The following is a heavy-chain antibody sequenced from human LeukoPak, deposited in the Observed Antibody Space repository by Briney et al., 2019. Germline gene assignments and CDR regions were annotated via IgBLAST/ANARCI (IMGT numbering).Heavy chain of an antibody. CDR1: GFTFSNYG. J-gene: IGHJ4*02. CDR2: ISGNGITT. Sequence: QPGGSLRLSGAASGFTFSNYGMSWVRQAPGKGLEWVSTISGNGITTYYADSVKGRFTISRDNPKNTLYLQMNSLRAEDTAVYYCAGVSSGYYYWGQGTLVTVSS. D-gene: IGHD3-22*01. CDR3: AGVSSGYYY. V-gene: IGHV3-23*01.